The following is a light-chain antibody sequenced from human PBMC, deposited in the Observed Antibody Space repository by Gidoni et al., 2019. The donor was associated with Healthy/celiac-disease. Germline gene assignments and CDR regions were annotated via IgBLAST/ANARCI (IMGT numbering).Light chain of an antibody. CDR1: KLGDQY. Sequence: SYELTQPPSVSVSPGQTASITCSGDKLGDQYSCWYQQKPGQSPVLVIYQDNKRPSGIPERFSGSNSGNTATLTISGTQAMDEADYYCQAWDSSTAGWVFGGGTKLTVL. CDR3: QAWDSSTAGWV. V-gene: IGLV3-1*01. J-gene: IGLJ2*01. CDR2: QDN.